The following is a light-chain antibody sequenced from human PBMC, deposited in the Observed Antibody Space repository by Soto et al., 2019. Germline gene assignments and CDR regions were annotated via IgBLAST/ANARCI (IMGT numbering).Light chain of an antibody. J-gene: IGKJ1*01. V-gene: IGKV1-39*01. Sequence: DLQMTQSPSSLSASVGNRVIITCRASQSISTYLNWYQQKPGKAPKLLIYAASSLQSGVPSRFSGSGSGTDFALTISSLQPEDFATYYCQQSYISPWTFGRGTKVEIK. CDR2: AAS. CDR3: QQSYISPWT. CDR1: QSISTY.